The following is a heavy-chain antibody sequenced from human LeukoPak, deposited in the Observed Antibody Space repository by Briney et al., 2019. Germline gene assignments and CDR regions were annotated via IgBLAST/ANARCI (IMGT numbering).Heavy chain of an antibody. Sequence: PSETLSLTCTVSGGSISSSISYWGWIRQPPGKGLEWIATIYYSGSTYCSPSLKSRVTISVDTSKNQFSLKVTSMTAADTAVYYCARRIVGVIDAFDYWGQGALVTVSS. D-gene: IGHD1-26*01. CDR3: ARRIVGVIDAFDY. V-gene: IGHV4-39*01. J-gene: IGHJ4*02. CDR1: GGSISSSISY. CDR2: IYYSGST.